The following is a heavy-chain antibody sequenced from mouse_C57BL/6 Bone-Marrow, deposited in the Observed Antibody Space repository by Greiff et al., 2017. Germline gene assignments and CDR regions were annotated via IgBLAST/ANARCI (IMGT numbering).Heavy chain of an antibody. J-gene: IGHJ4*01. D-gene: IGHD1-1*01. CDR3: ARPAYYDGSSYGYATEY. CDR1: GYTFTSYW. V-gene: IGHV1-69*01. CDR2: IDPSDSYT. Sequence: QVQLQQPGAELVMPGASVKLSCKASGYTFTSYWMHWVKQRPGQGLEWIGEIDPSDSYTNYNQKFKGKSTLTVDKSSSTAYMPLSSLTSEDSAVYCCARPAYYDGSSYGYATEYWGQGTSVTVSS.